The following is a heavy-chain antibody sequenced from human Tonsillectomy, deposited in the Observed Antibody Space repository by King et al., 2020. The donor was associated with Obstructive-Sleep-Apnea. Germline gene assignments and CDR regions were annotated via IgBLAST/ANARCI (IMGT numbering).Heavy chain of an antibody. D-gene: IGHD2/OR15-2a*01. CDR2: IYSGGET. CDR3: ARDRDCDSRIWGAFDV. CDR1: GFTISTNY. J-gene: IGHJ3*01. V-gene: IGHV3-53*04. Sequence: VQLVESGGDLVQPGGSLRLSCAASGFTISTNYMTWVRQAPGKGLEWVSIIYSGGETYYADSVKGRFTISRDNSKNTLYLQMNSLKVEDTAVDYCARDRDCDSRIWGAFDVWGQGTMVSVSS.